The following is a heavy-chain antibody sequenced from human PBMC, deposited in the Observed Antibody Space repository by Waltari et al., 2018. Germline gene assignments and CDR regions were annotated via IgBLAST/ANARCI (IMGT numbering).Heavy chain of an antibody. D-gene: IGHD6-19*01. V-gene: IGHV3-53*01. CDR1: GFTVSSNY. Sequence: EVQLVEAGGGLIQPGGSLRLSCAASGFTVSSNYLSWVRQAPVKGLESVSVIYSGSSTYDAASVKCRVPISGDKSKNTRYLQMKSLRAENTAVYYVARDSSGCPRYWYFDLWGRGTLVTVSS. J-gene: IGHJ2*01. CDR2: IYSGSST. CDR3: ARDSSGCPRYWYFDL.